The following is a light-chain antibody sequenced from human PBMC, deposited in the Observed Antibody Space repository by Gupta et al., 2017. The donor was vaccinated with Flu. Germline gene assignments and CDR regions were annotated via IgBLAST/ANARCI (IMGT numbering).Light chain of an antibody. CDR2: LVS. CDR1: QSLVYSDGNTV. J-gene: IGKJ1*01. Sequence: VVMTRSPLSLPVTLGQTASISCRSSQSLVYSDGNTVLHWFQQRPGQAPRRLIYLVSHRESGVPDRFSGSGSGTEFTLKISRVEAEDVGIYFCMQGAHWPWAFGQGTKVEI. V-gene: IGKV2-30*01. CDR3: MQGAHWPWA.